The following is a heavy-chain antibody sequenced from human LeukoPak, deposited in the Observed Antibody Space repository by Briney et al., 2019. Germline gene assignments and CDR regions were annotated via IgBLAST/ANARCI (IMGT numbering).Heavy chain of an antibody. Sequence: GGSLRLSCAASGFTFSDHYMDWVRQGPGKWLEWVGRIRSKANSYTTEYAASVQGRFTISRDDSKNSLYLQMNSLRAEDTAVYYCAKQLGYCSDGSCYFPYWGQGTLVTVSS. J-gene: IGHJ4*02. CDR3: AKQLGYCSDGSCYFPY. D-gene: IGHD2-15*01. CDR1: GFTFSDHY. CDR2: IRSKANSYTT. V-gene: IGHV3-72*01.